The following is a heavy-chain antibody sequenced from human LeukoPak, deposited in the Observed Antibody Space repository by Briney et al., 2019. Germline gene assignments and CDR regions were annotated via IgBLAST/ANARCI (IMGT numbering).Heavy chain of an antibody. CDR1: GGSISSSSYY. CDR2: IYYSGST. Sequence: SETLSLTCTVSGGSISSSSYYWSWIRQPPGKGLEWIGYIYYSGSTNYSPSLKSRVTISVDTSKNRFSLRLSSLTAADTAVYFCAGSGWSFDAFDFWGQGTMVTVSS. D-gene: IGHD6-19*01. CDR3: AGSGWSFDAFDF. V-gene: IGHV4-61*05. J-gene: IGHJ3*01.